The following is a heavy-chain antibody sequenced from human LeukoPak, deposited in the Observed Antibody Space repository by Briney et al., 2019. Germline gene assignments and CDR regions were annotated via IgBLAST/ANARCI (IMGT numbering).Heavy chain of an antibody. CDR1: GFTFSSYA. J-gene: IGHJ4*02. CDR2: ISYDGSNK. Sequence: GGSLRLSCAASGFTFSSYAMHWVRQAPGKGLEWVAVISYDGSNKFYADSVKGRFTISRDNAKNSLYLQMNSLRAEDTAVYYCASPYSSRWYELCYWGQGTLVTVSS. V-gene: IGHV3-30*04. D-gene: IGHD6-13*01. CDR3: ASPYSSRWYELCY.